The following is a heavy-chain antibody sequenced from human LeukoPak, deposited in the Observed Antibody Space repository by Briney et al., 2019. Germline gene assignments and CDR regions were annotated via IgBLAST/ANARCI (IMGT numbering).Heavy chain of an antibody. V-gene: IGHV3-53*01. Sequence: GGSLRLSCAASGFTVRSNYMSWVRQAPGQGLEYVSVIYSGGSTYYADSVEGRFTISRDNSKNTLYLQMNSLRAEDTAVYYCARASMAVRPSDYWGQGTLVTVSS. CDR2: IYSGGST. CDR1: GFTVRSNY. J-gene: IGHJ4*02. D-gene: IGHD6-6*01. CDR3: ARASMAVRPSDY.